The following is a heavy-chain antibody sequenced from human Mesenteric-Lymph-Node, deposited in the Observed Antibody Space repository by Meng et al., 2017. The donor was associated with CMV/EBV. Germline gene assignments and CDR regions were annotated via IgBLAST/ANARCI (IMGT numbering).Heavy chain of an antibody. V-gene: IGHV3-11*01. CDR1: GFTFSDYY. J-gene: IGHJ6*02. CDR3: AKETGVLMAHSYGMDV. Sequence: GESLKISCAASGFTFSDYYMSWIRQAPGKGLEWVSYISFSGLTIYYGDSVRGRFTISRDNAKNSLYLQMNSLRAEDTAVYYCAKETGVLMAHSYGMDVWGQGTTVTVSS. CDR2: ISFSGLTI. D-gene: IGHD2-8*01.